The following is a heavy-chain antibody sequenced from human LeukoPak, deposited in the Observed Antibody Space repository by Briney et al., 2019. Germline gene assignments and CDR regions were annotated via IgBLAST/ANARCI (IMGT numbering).Heavy chain of an antibody. V-gene: IGHV1-18*01. Sequence: GASVKVSCKASGYTFTSYGISWVRQAPGQGLEWMGWISAYNGNTNYAQKFQGRVTITADESTSTAYMELSSLRSEDTAVYYCARGYCTNGVCYPTYYYYYYMDVWGKGTTVTVSS. CDR2: ISAYNGNT. D-gene: IGHD2-8*01. J-gene: IGHJ6*03. CDR1: GYTFTSYG. CDR3: ARGYCTNGVCYPTYYYYYYMDV.